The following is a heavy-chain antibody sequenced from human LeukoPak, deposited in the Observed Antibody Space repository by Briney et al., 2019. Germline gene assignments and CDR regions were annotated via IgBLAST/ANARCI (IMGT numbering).Heavy chain of an antibody. Sequence: PSETLSLTCAVYGGSFSGYYWSWIRQPPGKGLEWIGEINHSGSTNYNPSLKSRVTISVDTSKNQFSLKLSSVTAADTAVYYCARSGRIRDSTAPRYFYYMDVWGKGTTVTVSS. CDR2: INHSGST. CDR3: ARSGRIRDSTAPRYFYYMDV. D-gene: IGHD5-18*01. CDR1: GGSFSGYY. J-gene: IGHJ6*03. V-gene: IGHV4-34*01.